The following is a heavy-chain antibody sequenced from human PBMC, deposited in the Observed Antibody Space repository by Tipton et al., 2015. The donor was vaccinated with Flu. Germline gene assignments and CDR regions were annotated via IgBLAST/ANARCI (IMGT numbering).Heavy chain of an antibody. V-gene: IGHV3-48*03. Sequence: QLVQSGGGLVQPGGSLRLSCAASGFTFSSYEMNWVRQAPGKGLEWLSYISSAGSTISYADSVRGRFTISRDNAKNSLYLQLNSLRAEDTALYYCATLTGDDYWGQGDLVTVSS. CDR3: ATLTGDDY. D-gene: IGHD7-27*01. CDR2: ISSAGSTI. J-gene: IGHJ4*02. CDR1: GFTFSSYE.